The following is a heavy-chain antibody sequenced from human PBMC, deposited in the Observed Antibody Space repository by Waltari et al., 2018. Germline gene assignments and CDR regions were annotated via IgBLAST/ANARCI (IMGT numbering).Heavy chain of an antibody. V-gene: IGHV3-49*04. CDR2: IRSKAYGGTT. D-gene: IGHD3-22*01. CDR3: TSEDFYDSSGYYFDY. Sequence: EVQLVESGGGLVQPGRSLRLSCTASGFTFGDYAMSWVRQAPGKGLEWVGFIRSKAYGGTTEEAASVKGRFTIAREDSKSIGYLQMNSLKTEDTAVYYCTSEDFYDSSGYYFDYWGQGTLVTVSS. J-gene: IGHJ4*02. CDR1: GFTFGDYA.